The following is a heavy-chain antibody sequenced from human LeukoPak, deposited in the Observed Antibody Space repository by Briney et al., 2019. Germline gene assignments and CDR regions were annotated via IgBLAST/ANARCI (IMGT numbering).Heavy chain of an antibody. D-gene: IGHD3-3*01. CDR3: ATAESRYYDFWSGVSRYYYSMDV. CDR2: MNPNSGNT. CDR1: GGTFSSYA. J-gene: IGHJ6*02. V-gene: IGHV1-8*02. Sequence: GASVTVSCKASGGTFSSYAINWVRQATGQGLEWMGWMNPNSGNTGYAQKFQGRVTMTRNTSISTAYMELSSLRSEDTAVYYCATAESRYYDFWSGVSRYYYSMDVWGQGTTVTVSS.